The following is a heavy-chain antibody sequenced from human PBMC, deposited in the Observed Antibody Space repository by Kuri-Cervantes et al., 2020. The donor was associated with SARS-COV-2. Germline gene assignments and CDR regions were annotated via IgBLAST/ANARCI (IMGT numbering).Heavy chain of an antibody. CDR2: ISWNSGSI. V-gene: IGHV3-9*01. D-gene: IGHD3-3*01. CDR3: ARWAQTVFGVITASHFDF. CDR1: GFTFDDYA. Sequence: SLKISCAASGFTFDDYAMHWVRQAPGKGREWVSGISWNSGSIGYADSVKGRFTISRDNAKNSLYLQMNSLRAEDTAVYYCARWAQTVFGVITASHFDFWGQGILVTVSS. J-gene: IGHJ4*02.